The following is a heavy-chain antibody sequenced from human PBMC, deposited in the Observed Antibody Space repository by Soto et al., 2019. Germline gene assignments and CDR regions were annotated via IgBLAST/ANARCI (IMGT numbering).Heavy chain of an antibody. Sequence: EVQLLESGGGLVQPGGSLRLSCAASGFTFSSYAMRWVRQAPGKGLEWVSAISGSGGSTYYADSVKGRFTISRDNSKNTLDLQRNSLRAEDTAVDYCAKEGYCSGGSCAEDALEIWGQGTMVTVSS. CDR2: ISGSGGST. CDR3: AKEGYCSGGSCAEDALEI. V-gene: IGHV3-23*01. J-gene: IGHJ3*02. CDR1: GFTFSSYA. D-gene: IGHD2-15*01.